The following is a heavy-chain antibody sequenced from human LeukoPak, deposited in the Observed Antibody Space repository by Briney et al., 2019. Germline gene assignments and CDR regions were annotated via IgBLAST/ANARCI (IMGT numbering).Heavy chain of an antibody. D-gene: IGHD2-15*01. CDR3: TGLVGYCSGGSCYANYFDY. J-gene: IGHJ4*02. Sequence: GEPLKISCKGSGYSFTSYWIGWVRQMHGKGLEWMGIIYPGDSDTRYSPSFQGQVAIPADKSISTAYLQWSSLKASDTAMYYFTGLVGYCSGGSCYANYFDYCGQGTLVTVSS. CDR2: IYPGDSDT. CDR1: GYSFTSYW. V-gene: IGHV5-51*01.